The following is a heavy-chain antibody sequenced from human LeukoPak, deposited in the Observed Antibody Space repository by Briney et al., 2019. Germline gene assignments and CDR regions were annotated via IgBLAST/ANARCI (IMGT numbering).Heavy chain of an antibody. CDR1: GGSISSYY. CDR3: ARDLRVPAATYYYYYYYMDV. D-gene: IGHD2-2*01. J-gene: IGHJ6*03. CDR2: IYTSGST. V-gene: IGHV4-4*07. Sequence: PSETLSLTCTVSGGSISSYYWSWIRQPAGKGLEWIGRIYTSGSTNYNPFLKSRVTMSVDTSKNQFSLKLSSVTAADTAVYYCARDLRVPAATYYYYYYYMDVWGKGTTVTVSS.